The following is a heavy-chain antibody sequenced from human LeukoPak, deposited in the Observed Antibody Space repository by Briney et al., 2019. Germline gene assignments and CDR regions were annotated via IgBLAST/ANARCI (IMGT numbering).Heavy chain of an antibody. Sequence: PSETLSLTCTVSGGSISSYYWSWIRQPPGKGLEWIGYIYYSGSTNYNPPLKSRVTISVDTSKNQFSLKLSSVTAADTAVYYCARVNYGSGSYFSPHYYFDYWGQGTLVTVSS. V-gene: IGHV4-59*01. CDR3: ARVNYGSGSYFSPHYYFDY. D-gene: IGHD3-10*01. CDR2: IYYSGST. J-gene: IGHJ4*02. CDR1: GGSISSYY.